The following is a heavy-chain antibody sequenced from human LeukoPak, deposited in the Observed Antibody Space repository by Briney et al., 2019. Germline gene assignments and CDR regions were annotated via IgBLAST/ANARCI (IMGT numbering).Heavy chain of an antibody. J-gene: IGHJ4*02. CDR1: GFTFNNYA. CDR2: ISGSGGTI. D-gene: IGHD7-27*01. V-gene: IGHV3-23*01. CDR3: AKDYNWGRY. Sequence: PGGSLRLSCAASGFTFNNYAMNWVRQAPGKGLEWVSDISGSGGTIHYADPVKGRFTISRDNSENTLYLQMNSLRAEDTAVYYCAKDYNWGRYWGQGTLVTVSS.